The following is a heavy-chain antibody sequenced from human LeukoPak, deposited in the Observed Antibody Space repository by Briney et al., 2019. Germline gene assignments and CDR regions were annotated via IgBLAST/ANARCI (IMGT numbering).Heavy chain of an antibody. CDR1: GFTFSSYA. CDR2: ISGSGGST. J-gene: IGHJ4*02. D-gene: IGHD3-10*01. CDR3: AKDPTYYYGSGSYWRNYYFDY. V-gene: IGHV3-23*01. Sequence: SGGSLRLSCAASGFTFSSYAMSWVRQAPGKGLEWVSAISGSGGSTYYAGSVKGRFTISRDNSKNTLYLQMNSLRAEDTAVYYCAKDPTYYYGSGSYWRNYYFDYWGQGTLVTVSS.